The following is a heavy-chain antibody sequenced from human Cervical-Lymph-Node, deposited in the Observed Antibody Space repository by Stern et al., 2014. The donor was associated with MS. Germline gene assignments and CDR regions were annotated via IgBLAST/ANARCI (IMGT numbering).Heavy chain of an antibody. D-gene: IGHD3-10*01. J-gene: IGHJ4*02. CDR3: ATGSGDY. V-gene: IGHV7-4-1*02. CDR2: INTNSGNP. Sequence: VQLVQPESELKMPGASVKVACKASGYTFTYYPMNWVRQAPGQGLEWMGWINTNSGNPTYAEGFTGRFSFSLDTSVSTAYLQISSLKAEDTAVYYCATGSGDYWGRGTLVTVSS. CDR1: GYTFTYYP.